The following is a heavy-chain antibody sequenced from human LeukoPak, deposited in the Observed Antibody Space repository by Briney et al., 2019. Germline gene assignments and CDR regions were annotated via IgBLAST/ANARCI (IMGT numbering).Heavy chain of an antibody. V-gene: IGHV3-7*01. CDR3: ARARRITMVRGAISI. D-gene: IGHD3-10*01. CDR1: GFTFSSYW. Sequence: GGSPRLSCAASGFTFSSYWMSWVRQAPGKGLEWVANIKQDGSEKYYVDSVKGRFTISRDNAKNSLYLQMNSVRAEDTAVYYCARARRITMVRGAISIWGQGTMVTVSS. CDR2: IKQDGSEK. J-gene: IGHJ3*02.